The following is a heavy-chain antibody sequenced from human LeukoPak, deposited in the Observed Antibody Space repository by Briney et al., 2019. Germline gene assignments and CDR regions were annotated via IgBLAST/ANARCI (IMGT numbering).Heavy chain of an antibody. J-gene: IGHJ3*02. V-gene: IGHV1-2*02. CDR1: GYTFTGYY. CDR2: INPNSGGT. CDR3: AREIVVVPAAIKDGAFDI. Sequence: ASVKVSCEASGYTFTGYYMHWVRQAPGQGLEWMGWINPNSGGTNYAQKFQGRVTMTRDTSISTAYKELSRLRSDDTAVYYCAREIVVVPAAIKDGAFDIWGQGTMVTVSS. D-gene: IGHD2-2*02.